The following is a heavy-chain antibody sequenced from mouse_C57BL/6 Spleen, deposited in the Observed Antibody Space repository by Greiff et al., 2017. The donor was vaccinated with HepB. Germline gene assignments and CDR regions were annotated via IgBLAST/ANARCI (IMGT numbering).Heavy chain of an antibody. J-gene: IGHJ4*01. V-gene: IGHV1-55*01. CDR1: GYTFTSYW. CDR3: PSQDYGSSYAMDY. Sequence: VQLQQPGAELVKPGASVKMSCKASGYTFTSYWITWVMQRPGQGLEWIGDIYPGSGSTNYNEKFKSKATLTVDTSSSTAYMQLSSLTSEDSAVYYCPSQDYGSSYAMDYWGQGTSVTVSS. D-gene: IGHD1-1*01. CDR2: IYPGSGST.